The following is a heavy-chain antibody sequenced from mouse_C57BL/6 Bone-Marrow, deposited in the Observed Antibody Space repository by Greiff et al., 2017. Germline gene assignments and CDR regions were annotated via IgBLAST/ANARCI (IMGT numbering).Heavy chain of an antibody. CDR2: IYPTSGRT. J-gene: IGHJ2*01. Sequence: QVQLKQPGAELVKPGASVTMSCKASGYTFTSYWITWVKQRPGQGLAWIGVIYPTSGRTNYNEKFKSKAILTVDTSSNTAYMQLSSLTSEDSAVFYCARSGPLGRSFDYWGQGTTLTVSS. CDR3: ARSGPLGRSFDY. CDR1: GYTFTSYW. D-gene: IGHD4-1*01. V-gene: IGHV1-55*01.